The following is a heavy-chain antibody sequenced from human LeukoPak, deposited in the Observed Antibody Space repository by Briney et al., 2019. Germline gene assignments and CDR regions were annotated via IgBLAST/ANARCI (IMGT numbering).Heavy chain of an antibody. CDR2: IYSSGST. J-gene: IGHJ6*03. V-gene: IGHV4-4*09. CDR3: ASSHPDFWSGYYPYYYYYYMDV. D-gene: IGHD3-3*01. CDR1: GGSISSYY. Sequence: PSETLSLTCTVSGGSISSYYWSWIRQPPGKGLEWIGYIYSSGSTKYNPSLKSRVTISVDTSKNQFSLKLSSVTAADTAVYYCASSHPDFWSGYYPYYYYYYMDVWGKGTTVTVSS.